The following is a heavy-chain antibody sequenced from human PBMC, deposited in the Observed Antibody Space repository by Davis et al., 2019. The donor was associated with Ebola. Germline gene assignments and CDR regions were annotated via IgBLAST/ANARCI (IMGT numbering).Heavy chain of an antibody. Sequence: MPSETLSLTCAVYGGSFSGYYWSWIRQPPGKGLEWIGEINHSGSTNYNPSLKSRLTISVDTFKNQFSLKLSSVTAADTAVYYCARLAAAAGTNWFDPWGQGTLVTVSS. J-gene: IGHJ5*02. D-gene: IGHD6-13*01. CDR3: ARLAAAAGTNWFDP. CDR2: INHSGST. V-gene: IGHV4-34*01. CDR1: GGSFSGYY.